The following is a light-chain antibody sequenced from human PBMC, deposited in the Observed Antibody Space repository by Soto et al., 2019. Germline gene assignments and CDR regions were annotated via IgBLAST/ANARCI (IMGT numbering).Light chain of an antibody. V-gene: IGLV2-14*01. CDR2: EVS. CDR1: TSDVGGYYY. Sequence: QSALTQPASVSGSPGQSITISCTGTTSDVGGYYYVSWYQHHPGKAPKLMVYEVSNRPSGVSTRFSGSKSGNTASLTISGLQAEDEADYYCSSYTRSNTGVFGGGTKLTVL. J-gene: IGLJ3*02. CDR3: SSYTRSNTGV.